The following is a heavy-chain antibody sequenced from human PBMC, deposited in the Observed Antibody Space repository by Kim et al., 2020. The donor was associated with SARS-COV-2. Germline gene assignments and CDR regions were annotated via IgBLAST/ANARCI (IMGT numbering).Heavy chain of an antibody. D-gene: IGHD2-15*01. Sequence: GGSLRLSFAASRFTFSSYSLHWVRQAPGKGLEWVAVIWYDGSNKYHADSVKGRFTISRDNSKNTLYLQMNNLRAEDTAVYYCAKERRKYCSGGSCHLEYWGQGTLVTVSS. V-gene: IGHV3-33*06. CDR3: AKERRKYCSGGSCHLEY. J-gene: IGHJ4*02. CDR2: IWYDGSNK. CDR1: RFTFSSYS.